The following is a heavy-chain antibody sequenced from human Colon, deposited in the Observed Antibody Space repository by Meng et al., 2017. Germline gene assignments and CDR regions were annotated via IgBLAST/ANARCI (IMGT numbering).Heavy chain of an antibody. CDR2: IGHSGFT. Sequence: QPPLQESGPGLVKPSAALSLTCSFSGGSISTSGYYWGWIRQPPGKGLEWIGSIGHSGFTYYTPSLKSRVTVSIDTSRNQFSLWLTSVTAADTAVYYCVRSSGWVRTGFDPWGQGTPVTVSS. J-gene: IGHJ5*02. V-gene: IGHV4-39*01. CDR1: GGSISTSGYY. D-gene: IGHD6-19*01. CDR3: VRSSGWVRTGFDP.